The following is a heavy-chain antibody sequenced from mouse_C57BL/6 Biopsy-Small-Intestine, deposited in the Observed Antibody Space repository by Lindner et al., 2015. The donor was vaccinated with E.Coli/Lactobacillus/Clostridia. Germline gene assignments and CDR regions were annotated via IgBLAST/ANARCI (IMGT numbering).Heavy chain of an antibody. D-gene: IGHD6-2*01. J-gene: IGHJ2*01. CDR1: GYSITGNY. V-gene: IGHV1-42*01. Sequence: VQLQESGPELVKSGASVKISCKASGYSITGNYMNWVKQSPEKSLEWIGEINPSTGGAVYNEKFRAKATLTIDRSSTSTYMQLKSLTSEDSAVYYCARREVYYFDYWGQGTTLTVSS. CDR2: INPSTGGA. CDR3: ARREVYYFDY.